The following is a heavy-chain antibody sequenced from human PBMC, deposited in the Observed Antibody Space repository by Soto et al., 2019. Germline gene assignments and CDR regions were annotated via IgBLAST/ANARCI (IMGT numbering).Heavy chain of an antibody. CDR2: IYSVGST. Sequence: GGSLRLSCAASGFTVSSNSMSWVRQAPGKGLEWVSVIYSVGSTYYADSVKGRFTFSRDNSNNTLYLQMYSLRADDTAVYYCARSTSGYYYFDNWGQGTLVTVSS. J-gene: IGHJ4*01. CDR3: ARSTSGYYYFDN. V-gene: IGHV3-66*01. CDR1: GFTVSSNS. D-gene: IGHD1-1*01.